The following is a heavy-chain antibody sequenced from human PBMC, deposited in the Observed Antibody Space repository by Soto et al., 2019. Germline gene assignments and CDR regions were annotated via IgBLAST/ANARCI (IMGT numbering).Heavy chain of an antibody. CDR3: ARDREPTGTAGGENWFDP. CDR1: GYTFTGYY. V-gene: IGHV1-2*04. Sequence: ASVKVSCKASGYTFTGYYMHWVRQAPGQGLEWMGWINPNSGGTNYAQKFQGWVTMTRDTSISTAYMELSRLRSDDTAVYYCARDREPTGTAGGENWFDPWGQGTLVTVSS. D-gene: IGHD1-1*01. CDR2: INPNSGGT. J-gene: IGHJ5*02.